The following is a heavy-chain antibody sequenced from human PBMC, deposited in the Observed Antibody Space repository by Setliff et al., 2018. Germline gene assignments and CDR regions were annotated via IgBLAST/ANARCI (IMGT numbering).Heavy chain of an antibody. CDR3: ARLYHKENSADFRRAPFEV. D-gene: IGHD2-21*01. CDR1: GDSIIGYY. V-gene: IGHV4-59*01. J-gene: IGHJ3*01. Sequence: SSETLSLTCKVSGDSIIGYYWSWIRQSPGKGLDWIGYVSSSGSPNYSPSFKSRVTMSIDTSKNQFSLKLSSVTASDTAVYYCARLYHKENSADFRRAPFEVWGQGIMVTVSS. CDR2: VSSSGSP.